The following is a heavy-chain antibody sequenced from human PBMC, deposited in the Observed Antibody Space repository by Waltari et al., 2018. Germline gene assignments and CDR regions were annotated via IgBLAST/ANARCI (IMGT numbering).Heavy chain of an antibody. J-gene: IGHJ3*01. CDR3: VKDGDFFVSGYDAFDV. CDR2: IRYDGNNK. CDR1: AHTFVDLG. D-gene: IGHD4-17*01. Sequence: VQLEEFGGGVVPPGGSLPLSCAASAHTFVDLGLHWVRQAPGKGLEWLTFIRYDGNNKYHADSVKGRFIISRDNSKNTLYLQINSLRADDTATYYCVKDGDFFVSGYDAFDVWGQGTMVTVSS. V-gene: IGHV3-30*02.